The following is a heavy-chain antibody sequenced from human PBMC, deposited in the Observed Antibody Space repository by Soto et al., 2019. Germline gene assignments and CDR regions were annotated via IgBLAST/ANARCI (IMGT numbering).Heavy chain of an antibody. J-gene: IGHJ4*02. CDR2: ISSSSSYI. CDR3: ARRDTYYDFWSGLSRPTEYYFDY. D-gene: IGHD3-3*01. CDR1: GFTFSSYS. Sequence: WGSLRLSCAASGFTFSSYSMNWVRQAPGKGLEWVSSISSSSSYIYYADSVKGRFTISRDNAKNSLYLQMNSLRAEDTAVYYCARRDTYYDFWSGLSRPTEYYFDYWGQGTLVTVSS. V-gene: IGHV3-21*01.